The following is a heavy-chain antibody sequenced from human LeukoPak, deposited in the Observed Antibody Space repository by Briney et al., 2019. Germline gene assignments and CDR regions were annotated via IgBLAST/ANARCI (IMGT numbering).Heavy chain of an antibody. Sequence: GGSLRLSCAASGFTFSSYAMSWVRQAPGKGLEWVSAISGSGGSTYYADSVKGRFTISRDNAKKSLYLQMNSLRAEDTAVYYCARDCGWGCNWNYNTYYFDYWGQGTLVTVSS. D-gene: IGHD1-7*01. V-gene: IGHV3-23*01. J-gene: IGHJ4*02. CDR3: ARDCGWGCNWNYNTYYFDY. CDR1: GFTFSSYA. CDR2: ISGSGGST.